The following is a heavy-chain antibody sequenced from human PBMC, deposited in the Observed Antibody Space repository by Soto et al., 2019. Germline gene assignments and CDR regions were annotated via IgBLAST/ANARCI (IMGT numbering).Heavy chain of an antibody. CDR3: AKSAPMDAGDKYYYDF. Sequence: SVKVSCKASGGTFSTFGISWVRQAPGQGLEWMGGIIPFFGTARYSQKFEDRITITADESTNTVYMDLRSLTSEGTAIYYCAKSAPMDAGDKYYYDFWGQGALVTVSS. CDR2: IIPFFGTA. D-gene: IGHD4-17*01. J-gene: IGHJ4*02. V-gene: IGHV1-69*13. CDR1: GGTFSTFG.